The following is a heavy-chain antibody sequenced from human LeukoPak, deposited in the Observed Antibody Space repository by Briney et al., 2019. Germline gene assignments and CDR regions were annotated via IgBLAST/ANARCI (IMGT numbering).Heavy chain of an antibody. Sequence: SETLSLTCAVYGGSFSGYYWSWIRQPPGKGLEWIGEINHSGSTNYNPSLKSRVTISVDTSKNQFSLKLSSVTAADTAVYYCARGASYDFWSGYYTFFDYWGQETLVTVSS. CDR3: ARGASYDFWSGYYTFFDY. J-gene: IGHJ4*02. D-gene: IGHD3-3*01. CDR2: INHSGST. V-gene: IGHV4-34*01. CDR1: GGSFSGYY.